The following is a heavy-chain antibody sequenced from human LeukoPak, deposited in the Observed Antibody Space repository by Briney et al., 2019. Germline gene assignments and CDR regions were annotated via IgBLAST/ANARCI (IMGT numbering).Heavy chain of an antibody. Sequence: SETLSLTCTVSGGSISGYYWSWIRQPPGKGLEWIGYIYYSGTTYYNPSLKSRVTMSVDMSKNQFSLKLSSVTAADTAVYYCAREERLRWTAYWGQGTLVTVSS. CDR3: AREERLRWTAY. CDR1: GGSISGYY. J-gene: IGHJ4*02. D-gene: IGHD4-23*01. V-gene: IGHV4-59*12. CDR2: IYYSGTT.